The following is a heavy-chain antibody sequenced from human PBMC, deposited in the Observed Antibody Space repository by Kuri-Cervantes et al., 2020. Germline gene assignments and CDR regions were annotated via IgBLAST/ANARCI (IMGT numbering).Heavy chain of an antibody. CDR1: GGSFSGYY. D-gene: IGHD3-3*01. V-gene: IGHV4-34*01. J-gene: IGHJ4*02. CDR2: INHSGST. Sequence: GSLRLSCAVYGGSFSGYYWSWIRQPPGKGLEWIGEINHSGSTNYNPSLKSRVTISVDTSKNQFSLKLSSVTAADTAVYYCASRGIWDFWSGYGDYWGQGTPVTVSS. CDR3: ASRGIWDFWSGYGDY.